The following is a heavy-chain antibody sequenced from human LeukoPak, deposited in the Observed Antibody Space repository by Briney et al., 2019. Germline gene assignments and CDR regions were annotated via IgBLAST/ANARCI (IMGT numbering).Heavy chain of an antibody. D-gene: IGHD4-17*01. J-gene: IGHJ6*03. CDR3: ARAWTVTTGYYYYMDV. V-gene: IGHV6-1*01. CDR1: GDSVSSNSAA. Sequence: SQTLSLTCAISGDSVSSNSAAWNWIRQSPSRGLEWLGRTYYRSKWYNDYAVSVKSRITINPDTSKNQFSLQLNSVTPEDTAVYYCARAWTVTTGYYYYMDVWGKGTTVTVSS. CDR2: TYYRSKWYN.